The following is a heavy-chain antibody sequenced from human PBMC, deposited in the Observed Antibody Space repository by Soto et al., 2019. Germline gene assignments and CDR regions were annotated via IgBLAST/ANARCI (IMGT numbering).Heavy chain of an antibody. CDR1: GFTFSDYY. V-gene: IGHV3-11*06. CDR2: ISSMSSYT. J-gene: IGHJ4*02. CDR3: ARDSVGATGFDY. Sequence: GSLRLSCAASGFTFSDYYMSWIRQAPGKGLEWVSYISSMSSYTNYADSVKGRFTISRDNAKNSLYLQMNSLRAEDTAVYYCARDSVGATGFDYWGQGTLVTVSS. D-gene: IGHD1-26*01.